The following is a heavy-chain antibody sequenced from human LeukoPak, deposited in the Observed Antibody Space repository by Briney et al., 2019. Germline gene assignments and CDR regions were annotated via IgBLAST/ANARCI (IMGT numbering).Heavy chain of an antibody. CDR1: GFTLTNYW. V-gene: IGHV3-7*05. CDR3: TTAAPTHEFDY. Sequence: GGSLRLTCAASGFTLTNYWMTWVRQPPGKALEGVADIKPDGSWPNYVHPVKGRFTISRDNAKDSLYLQLYSLRADDTSVYYCTTAAPTHEFDYCGQGTLVTVSS. D-gene: IGHD6-13*01. CDR2: IKPDGSWP. J-gene: IGHJ4*02.